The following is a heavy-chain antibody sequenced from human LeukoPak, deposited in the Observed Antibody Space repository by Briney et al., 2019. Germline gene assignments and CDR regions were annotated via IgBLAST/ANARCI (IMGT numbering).Heavy chain of an antibody. Sequence: GGSLRLSCAASGFTFSSYSMNWVRQAPGKGLEWVSSISSSSSYIYYADSVKGRFTISRDNAKNSLYLQMNSLRAEDTAVYYCARDGRSRIAAAQWQYYYYDYMDVWGKGTTVTVSS. CDR1: GFTFSSYS. V-gene: IGHV3-21*01. CDR2: ISSSSSYI. J-gene: IGHJ6*03. CDR3: ARDGRSRIAAAQWQYYYYDYMDV. D-gene: IGHD6-13*01.